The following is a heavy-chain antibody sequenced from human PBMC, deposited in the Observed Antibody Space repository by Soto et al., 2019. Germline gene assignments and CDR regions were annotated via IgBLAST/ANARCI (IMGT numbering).Heavy chain of an antibody. V-gene: IGHV3-21*01. CDR1: GFTFSSYS. Sequence: GGSLRLSCAASGFTFSSYSMNWVRQAPGKGLEWVSSISSSSSYIYYADSVKGRFTISRDNAKNSLYLQMNSLRAEDTAVYYCARSRMRQNDAFDIWGQGTMVTVSS. CDR2: ISSSSSYI. CDR3: ARSRMRQNDAFDI. J-gene: IGHJ3*02. D-gene: IGHD2-8*01.